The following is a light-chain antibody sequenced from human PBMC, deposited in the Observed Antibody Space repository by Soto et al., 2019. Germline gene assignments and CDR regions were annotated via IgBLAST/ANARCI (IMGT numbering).Light chain of an antibody. Sequence: DIQLTQSPSFLSASVGDRVTITCRASQAIASFLAWYQQKPGEAPKLLISAASTLQSGAPPRFSGSRSGPQYTLTINTLQPEDFATYYCQQLNSYPYTFAQGTKLEIK. J-gene: IGKJ2*01. V-gene: IGKV1-9*01. CDR2: AAS. CDR3: QQLNSYPYT. CDR1: QAIASF.